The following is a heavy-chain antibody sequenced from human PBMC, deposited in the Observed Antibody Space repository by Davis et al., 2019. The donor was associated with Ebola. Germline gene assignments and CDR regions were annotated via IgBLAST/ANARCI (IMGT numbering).Heavy chain of an antibody. CDR2: IYYTGTT. CDR3: ARVHYYNSVDLLRTYYFDS. CDR1: GGSIDSGGYY. V-gene: IGHV4-31*01. Sequence: SETLSLTCTVSGGSIDSGGYYWSWIRQHPGKGLEWLGYIYYTGTTSYSPSLNSQVTISLDTSNNEFSLKLSSVTAADTAVYYCARVHYYNSVDLLRTYYFDSWGQGTLVTVSS. D-gene: IGHD3-22*01. J-gene: IGHJ4*02.